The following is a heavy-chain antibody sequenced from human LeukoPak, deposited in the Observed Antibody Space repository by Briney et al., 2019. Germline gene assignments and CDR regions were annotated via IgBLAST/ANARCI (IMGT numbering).Heavy chain of an antibody. V-gene: IGHV4-30-2*01. CDR3: ARGGITIFGGSDP. CDR2: IYHSGST. Sequence: PSQTLSLTCAVSGGSISSGGYSWSWIRQPPGKGLEWIGYIYHSGSTYYNPSLKSRVTISVDRSKNQFSLKLSSVTAADTAVYYCARGGITIFGGSDPWGQGTLVTVSS. J-gene: IGHJ5*02. CDR1: GGSISSGGYS. D-gene: IGHD3-3*01.